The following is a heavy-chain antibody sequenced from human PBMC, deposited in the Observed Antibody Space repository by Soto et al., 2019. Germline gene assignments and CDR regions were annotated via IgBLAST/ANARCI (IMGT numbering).Heavy chain of an antibody. V-gene: IGHV4-39*01. Sequence: PSETLSLTCTVSGGSISSSSYYWGWIRQPPGKGLEWIGSIYYSGSTYYNPSLKCRVTISVDTSKNQFSLKLSSVTAADTAVYYCARGVVVVAANNWFDPWGQGTLVTVSS. CDR3: ARGVVVVAANNWFDP. J-gene: IGHJ5*02. D-gene: IGHD2-15*01. CDR2: IYYSGST. CDR1: GGSISSSSYY.